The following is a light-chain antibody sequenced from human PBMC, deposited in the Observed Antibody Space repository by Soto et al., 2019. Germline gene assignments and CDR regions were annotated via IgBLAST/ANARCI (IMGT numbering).Light chain of an antibody. J-gene: IGKJ1*01. CDR3: QQYNNLPPT. CDR2: GAS. CDR1: QSVTSNS. V-gene: IGKV3-20*01. Sequence: EIVLTQFPGTLSLSPGERATLSCRASQSVTSNSLAWYQQKVGRAPRVLIYGASNRATGIPDRFSGSGSGTDFTLTISSLQSEDFAIYYCQQYNNLPPTFGQGTKVDIK.